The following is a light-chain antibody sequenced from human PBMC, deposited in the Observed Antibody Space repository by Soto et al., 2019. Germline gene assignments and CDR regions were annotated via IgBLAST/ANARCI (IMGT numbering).Light chain of an antibody. CDR3: QQYNSYSGWT. V-gene: IGKV1-5*01. Sequence: DIQMTQSPSTLPASVGDRVTITCRASQSISSWLAWYQQKPGKAPKLLIYDASSLESGVPSRFSGSGSGTEFTLTISSLQPDDFATYYCQQYNSYSGWTFGQGTKV. CDR2: DAS. J-gene: IGKJ1*01. CDR1: QSISSW.